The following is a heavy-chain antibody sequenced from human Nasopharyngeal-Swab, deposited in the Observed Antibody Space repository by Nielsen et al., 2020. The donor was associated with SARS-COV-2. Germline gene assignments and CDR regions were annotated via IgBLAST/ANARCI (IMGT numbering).Heavy chain of an antibody. V-gene: IGHV3-66*01. J-gene: IGHJ3*02. CDR3: AGDYYDSSGSSGYYGDAFDI. CDR2: IYSGGST. D-gene: IGHD3-22*01. Sequence: WIRQPPGKGLEWVSVIYSGGSTYYADSVKGRFTISRDNSKNTLYLQMNSLRAEDTAVYYCAGDYYDSSGSSGYYGDAFDIWGQGTMVTVSS.